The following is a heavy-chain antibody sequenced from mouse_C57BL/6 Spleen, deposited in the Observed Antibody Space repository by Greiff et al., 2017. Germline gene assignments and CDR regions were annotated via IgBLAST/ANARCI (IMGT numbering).Heavy chain of an antibody. D-gene: IGHD2-4*01. CDR1: GYTFTSYG. J-gene: IGHJ3*01. Sequence: VQLQQSGAELARPGASVKLSCKASGYTFTSYGISWVKQRTGQGLEWIGEIYPRSGNTYYNEKFKGKATLTADKSSSTAYMELRSLTSEDSAVYFCANDYDEFAYWGQGTLVTVSA. V-gene: IGHV1-81*01. CDR2: IYPRSGNT. CDR3: ANDYDEFAY.